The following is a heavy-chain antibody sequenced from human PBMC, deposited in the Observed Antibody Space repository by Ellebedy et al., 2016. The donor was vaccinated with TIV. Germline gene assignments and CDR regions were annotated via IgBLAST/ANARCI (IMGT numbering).Heavy chain of an antibody. V-gene: IGHV3-33*01. CDR2: IWYDGSNK. J-gene: IGHJ4*02. Sequence: GESLKISCAASGFTFRSYGMHWVRQAPGKGLEWVAVIWYDGSNKYYADSVKGRFTISRDNSKNTLYLQMNSLRAEDTAVYYCARDVGDDNYDNWGQGTLVTVSS. CDR3: ARDVGDDNYDN. CDR1: GFTFRSYG.